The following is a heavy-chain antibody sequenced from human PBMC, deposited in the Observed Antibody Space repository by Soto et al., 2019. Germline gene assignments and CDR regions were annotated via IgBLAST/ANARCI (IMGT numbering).Heavy chain of an antibody. D-gene: IGHD3-22*01. CDR2: ISSSSTYI. CDR1: GFTFSSFS. CDR3: AKKRTKYYFDSSGSNWEFQQ. Sequence: EVQLVESGGGLVKPGGSLRLYCASSGFTFSSFSMNWFRQAPGKGLEWVSSISSSSTYIYYADSVKGRFTISRDNAKKSLYLQMNSLRAEDTAVYYCAKKRTKYYFDSSGSNWEFQQWGQGTLVTVSS. J-gene: IGHJ1*01. V-gene: IGHV3-21*01.